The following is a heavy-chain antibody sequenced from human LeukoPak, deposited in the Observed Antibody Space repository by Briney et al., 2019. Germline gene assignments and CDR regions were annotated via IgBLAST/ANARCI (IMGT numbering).Heavy chain of an antibody. CDR1: GYTFTSYG. CDR2: ISGYNGST. CDR3: ARDFHSSGYYHYFHY. J-gene: IGHJ4*02. Sequence: ASVKVSFTASGYTFTSYGISWVRQAPGQALEWMGWISGYNGSTNYAQKVQGRVTMTTDTSTSTAYMELRSLRSDDTAVYYCARDFHSSGYYHYFHYWGQGTLVTVSS. V-gene: IGHV1-18*01. D-gene: IGHD3-22*01.